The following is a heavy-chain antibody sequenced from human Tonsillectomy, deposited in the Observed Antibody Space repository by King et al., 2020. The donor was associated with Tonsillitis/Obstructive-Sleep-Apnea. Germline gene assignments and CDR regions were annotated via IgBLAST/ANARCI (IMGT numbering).Heavy chain of an antibody. Sequence: VQLVESGGEVKKPGASVKVSCKASGYTFTTYGISWVRQAPGQGLEWMGWIRAYNGNTDYAQKFQGRVTLTTDTSTSTAYMELRCLTSDDTAVYFCARDGYCSGGSCYSYWYFDLWGRGTLVTVSS. CDR3: ARDGYCSGGSCYSYWYFDL. CDR1: GYTFTTYG. J-gene: IGHJ2*01. V-gene: IGHV1-18*01. CDR2: IRAYNGNT. D-gene: IGHD2-15*01.